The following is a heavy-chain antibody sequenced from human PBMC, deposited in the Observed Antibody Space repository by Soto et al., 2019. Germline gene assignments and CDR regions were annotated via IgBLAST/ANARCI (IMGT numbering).Heavy chain of an antibody. CDR3: ARLAVVLADS. CDR2: IDKSGTT. J-gene: IGHJ4*02. Sequence: PSETLSLTCSVSGGSIGRSNFYWGWIRQPPGKGLEYIGSIDKSGTTNHNPSLKSRVTMSVDTSKNQFSLKLSSVTAADTAFYYCARLAVVLADSWGQGTLVTVSS. D-gene: IGHD6-19*01. CDR1: GGSIGRSNFY. V-gene: IGHV4-39*01.